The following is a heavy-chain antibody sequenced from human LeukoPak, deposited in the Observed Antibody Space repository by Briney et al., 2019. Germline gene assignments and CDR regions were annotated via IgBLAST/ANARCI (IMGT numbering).Heavy chain of an antibody. CDR2: IWNDGSNK. CDR3: ARGGYYDSSGYYGRLDS. CDR1: GFTFRSYG. V-gene: IGHV3-33*01. D-gene: IGHD3-22*01. Sequence: GGSLRLSCASSGFTFRSYGMHWVRQAPGKGLEWVAVIWNDGSNKHYADSVKGRFTISRDNSKNTLFLQMNSLRAEDTAVYSCARGGYYDSSGYYGRLDSWGQGTLVTVSS. J-gene: IGHJ4*02.